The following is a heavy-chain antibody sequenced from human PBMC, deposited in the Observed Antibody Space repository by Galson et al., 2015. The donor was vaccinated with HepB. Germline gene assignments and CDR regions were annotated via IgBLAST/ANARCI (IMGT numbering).Heavy chain of an antibody. CDR3: VKGKYYYPEIEDY. Sequence: SLRLSCAASGFAFSSYAMHWVRQAPGKGLEYVSAISSNGGSTYYADSVKGRFTISRDNSKNTLYLQMSSLRAEDTAVYYCVKGKYYYPEIEDYWGQGTLVTVSS. CDR2: ISSNGGST. V-gene: IGHV3-64D*06. CDR1: GFAFSSYA. D-gene: IGHD3-10*01. J-gene: IGHJ4*02.